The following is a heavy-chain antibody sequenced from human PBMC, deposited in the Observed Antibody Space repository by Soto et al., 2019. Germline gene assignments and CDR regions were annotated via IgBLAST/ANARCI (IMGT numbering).Heavy chain of an antibody. Sequence: GGSLRLSGAASGVNFSSYSKNWVRQAPGKGQDWVSSISSSSSYIYYADSVKGRFTITRDNAKNSLYLQLNSLIVEDAAVYYCARVNSSVWYEMAYFYYFYMDVWVKGTAITVPS. V-gene: IGHV3-21*06. D-gene: IGHD6-13*01. CDR3: ARVNSSVWYEMAYFYYFYMDV. CDR2: ISSSSSYI. J-gene: IGHJ6*03. CDR1: GVNFSSYS.